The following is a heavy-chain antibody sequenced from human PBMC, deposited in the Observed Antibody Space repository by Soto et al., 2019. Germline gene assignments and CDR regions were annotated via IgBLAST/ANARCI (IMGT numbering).Heavy chain of an antibody. CDR3: AKGLYYGSGSYLPPPYYFDY. Sequence: LRLSCAASGFTFSSYAMSWVRQAPGKGLEWVSAISGSGGSTYYADSVKGRFTISRDNSKNTLYLQMSSLRAEDTAVYYCAKGLYYGSGSYLPPPYYFDYWGQGTLVTVSS. J-gene: IGHJ4*02. V-gene: IGHV3-23*01. CDR1: GFTFSSYA. D-gene: IGHD3-10*01. CDR2: ISGSGGST.